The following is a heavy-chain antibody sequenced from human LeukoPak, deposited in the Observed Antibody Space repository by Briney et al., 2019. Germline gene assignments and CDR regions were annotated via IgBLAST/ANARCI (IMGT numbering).Heavy chain of an antibody. J-gene: IGHJ4*02. V-gene: IGHV1-58*01. CDR3: AAGGNWNGGGYFDY. CDR1: GFTFTSSA. CDR2: IVVGSGNT. D-gene: IGHD1-20*01. Sequence: ASVKVSCKASGFTFTSSAVQWVRQARGQRLEWIGWIVVGSGNTNYAQKFQERVTITRDMSTSTAYMELSSLRSEDTAVYCCAAGGNWNGGGYFDYWGQGTLVTVSS.